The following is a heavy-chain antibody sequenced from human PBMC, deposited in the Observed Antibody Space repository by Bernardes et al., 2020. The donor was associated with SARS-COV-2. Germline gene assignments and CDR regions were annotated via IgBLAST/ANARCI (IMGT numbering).Heavy chain of an antibody. V-gene: IGHV4-39*01. Sequence: SETLSLTCTVSGGSISTSTYYWAWIRQSPGKGLEWIGTIYYTWSTYYNPSLKSRVTISVDTSKNQFSLRLTSVTAADTSVYYCARAPPEAVAGMGLFDYWGQGTLVTVSS. CDR3: ARAPPEAVAGMGLFDY. CDR2: IYYTWST. D-gene: IGHD6-19*01. CDR1: GGSISTSTYY. J-gene: IGHJ4*02.